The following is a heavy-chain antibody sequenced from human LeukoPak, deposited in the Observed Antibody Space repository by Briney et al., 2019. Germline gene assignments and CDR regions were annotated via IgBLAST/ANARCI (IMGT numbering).Heavy chain of an antibody. V-gene: IGHV3-21*01. CDR2: ISSSSSYI. CDR3: MRFTPSD. CDR1: GFTFSSYS. J-gene: IGHJ4*02. Sequence: GGSLRLSCAASGFTFSSYSMNWVRQAPGKGLEWVSSISSSSSYIYYADSVKGRFTISRDNANHSLYLQMNSLISEDKTVYYFMRFTPSDWGQGTLVTVSS. D-gene: IGHD2-15*01.